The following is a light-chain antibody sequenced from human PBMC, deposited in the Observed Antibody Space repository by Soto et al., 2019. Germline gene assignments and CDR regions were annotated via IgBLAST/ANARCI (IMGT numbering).Light chain of an antibody. CDR1: QSIHSSF. CDR2: RAS. Sequence: EVVLTQSPGILSLSPGERASLSCRASQSIHSSFLAWYQQKPGQPPRLLMYRASSRASGIADRFSGSGSGTDFTLTISRLEPEDFAVYYRQQYDTSPYTFGQGTNLEIK. J-gene: IGKJ2*01. CDR3: QQYDTSPYT. V-gene: IGKV3-20*01.